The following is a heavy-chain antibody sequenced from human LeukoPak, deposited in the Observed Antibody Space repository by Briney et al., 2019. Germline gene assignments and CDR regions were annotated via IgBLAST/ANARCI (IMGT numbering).Heavy chain of an antibody. CDR1: GFSFSDFY. CDR3: ARSVGYGVRGVIPSFDN. V-gene: IGHV3-11*04. CDR2: ISNTGNRV. Sequence: GGSLRLSCAASGFSFSDFYMTWIRQAPGKGLDWVSYISNTGNRVDYADSVKGRFSISRDNAKKSVYLQMNNLRGEDTAVYYCARSVGYGVRGVIPSFDNWGQGILVTVSA. D-gene: IGHD3-10*01. J-gene: IGHJ4*02.